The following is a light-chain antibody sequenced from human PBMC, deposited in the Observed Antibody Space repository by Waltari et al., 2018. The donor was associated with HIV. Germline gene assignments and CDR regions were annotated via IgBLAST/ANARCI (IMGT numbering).Light chain of an antibody. Sequence: IILTQSPGTLSLSPGERATLSCRASQNVTSNYVAWYQQKPGQAPRLLLYGASNRATGIPDRFSDSGSGTDFTLTISRLEPEDSALYFCQQHGGSPRYTFGQGTKLEI. CDR2: GAS. CDR3: QQHGGSPRYT. V-gene: IGKV3-20*01. CDR1: QNVTSNY. J-gene: IGKJ2*01.